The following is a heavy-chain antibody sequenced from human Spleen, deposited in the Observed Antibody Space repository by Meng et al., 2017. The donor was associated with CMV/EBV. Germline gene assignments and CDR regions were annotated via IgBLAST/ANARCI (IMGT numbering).Heavy chain of an antibody. CDR2: IRNSDSTI. CDR1: GFIFSSYE. D-gene: IGHD2-2*01. Sequence: GESLKISCAASGFIFSSYEMNWVRQAPGKGLEWISYIRNSDSTIYYADSVKGRFTISTDNAKNSLYLQMNSLRGEDTAVYYCHQGYCTSTSCYRWGQGTLVTVSS. V-gene: IGHV3-48*03. J-gene: IGHJ4*02. CDR3: HQGYCTSTSCYR.